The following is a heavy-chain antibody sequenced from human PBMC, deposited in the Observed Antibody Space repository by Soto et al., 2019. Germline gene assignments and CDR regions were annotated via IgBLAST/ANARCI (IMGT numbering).Heavy chain of an antibody. CDR1: GGSISSGGYY. J-gene: IGHJ6*02. CDR2: IYYSGST. D-gene: IGHD6-13*01. Sequence: PSETLSLTCTVSGGSISSGGYYWSWIRQHPGKGLEWIGYIYYSGSTYYNPSLKSRVTISVDTSKNQFSLKLSSVTAADTAVYYCAREVGSSWPSYYYYGMDVWGQGTTVTVSS. CDR3: AREVGSSWPSYYYYGMDV. V-gene: IGHV4-31*03.